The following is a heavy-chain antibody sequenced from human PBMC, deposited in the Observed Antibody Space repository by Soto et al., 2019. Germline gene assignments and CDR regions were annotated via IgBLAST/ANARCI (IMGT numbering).Heavy chain of an antibody. CDR3: AKDRSITMVRGAQPIQH. CDR2: ISYDGSNK. Sequence: PGGSLRLSCAASGFTFSSYGMHWVRQAPGKGLEWVAVISYDGSNKYYADSVKGRFTISRDNSKNTLYLQMNSLRAEDTAVYYCAKDRSITMVRGAQPIQHWGQGTLVTVSS. J-gene: IGHJ1*01. D-gene: IGHD3-10*01. CDR1: GFTFSSYG. V-gene: IGHV3-30*18.